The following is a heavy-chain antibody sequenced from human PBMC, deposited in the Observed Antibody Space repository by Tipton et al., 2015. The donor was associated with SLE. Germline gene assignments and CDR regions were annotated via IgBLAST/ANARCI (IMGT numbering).Heavy chain of an antibody. CDR3: ARDRRGSGSFDY. J-gene: IGHJ4*02. V-gene: IGHV4-59*11. Sequence: TLSLTCNVSGGSISSHYWSWIRQPPGKGLEWIGYIYYSGSTNYNPSLKSRVTISEDTSKNQFSLKLSSVTAADTAVYYCARDRRGSGSFDYWGQGTLVTASS. D-gene: IGHD3-3*01. CDR2: IYYSGST. CDR1: GGSISSHY.